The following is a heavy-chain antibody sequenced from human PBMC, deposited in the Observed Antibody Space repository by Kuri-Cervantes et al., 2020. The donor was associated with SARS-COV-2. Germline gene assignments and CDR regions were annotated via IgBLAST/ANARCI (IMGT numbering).Heavy chain of an antibody. J-gene: IGHJ6*02. Sequence: GGSLRLSCAASGFTFSSYSMNWVRQAPGKGLEWVSSISSSSYIYYADSVKGRFTISRDNAKNSLYLQMNSLRAEDTAVYYCARGGYCTNGACYTPPYYYYGMDVWGQGTTVTVSS. V-gene: IGHV3-21*03. CDR3: ARGGYCTNGACYTPPYYYYGMDV. CDR1: GFTFSSYS. D-gene: IGHD2-8*01. CDR2: ISSSSYI.